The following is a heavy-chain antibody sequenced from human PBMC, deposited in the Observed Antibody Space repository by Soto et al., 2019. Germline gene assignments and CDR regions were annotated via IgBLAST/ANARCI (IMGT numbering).Heavy chain of an antibody. Sequence: SETLSLTCTVSGGSISSGGYYWSWIRQRPGKGLEWIGDIHYSGSTFYNPSLKSRVTISVDTSENQFSLKLSSMTAADTAVYYCARGEVLPAASLDYWGQGTLVTVS. J-gene: IGHJ4*02. CDR2: IHYSGST. CDR1: GGSISSGGYY. CDR3: ARGEVLPAASLDY. V-gene: IGHV4-31*03. D-gene: IGHD2-2*01.